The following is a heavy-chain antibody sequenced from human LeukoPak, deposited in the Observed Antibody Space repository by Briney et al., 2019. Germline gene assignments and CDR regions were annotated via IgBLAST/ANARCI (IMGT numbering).Heavy chain of an antibody. CDR1: GFTFSSYW. J-gene: IGHJ4*02. V-gene: IGHV3-74*01. Sequence: GGSLRLSCAASGFTFSSYWMHWVRQAPGKGLVWVSRINSDGSSTSYADSVKGRFTISRDNAKNTLYLQMNSLRAEDTAVYYCAKSRWLQFLDYWGQGTLVTVSS. D-gene: IGHD5-24*01. CDR3: AKSRWLQFLDY. CDR2: INSDGSST.